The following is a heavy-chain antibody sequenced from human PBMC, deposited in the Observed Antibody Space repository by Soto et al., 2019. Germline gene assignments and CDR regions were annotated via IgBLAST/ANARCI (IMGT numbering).Heavy chain of an antibody. CDR2: ISSDGSAT. V-gene: IGHV3-74*01. CDR3: ARDPSCTKASCYLPV. D-gene: IGHD2-8*01. CDR1: GFTFSSYL. J-gene: IGHJ6*02. Sequence: PGGSLRLSCAASGFTFSSYLMHWVRQAPGKGLEWVSRISSDGSATNYADSVKGRFTISRDNAKNTLYLQMNSLRAEDTAVYYCARDPSCTKASCYLPVWGHGTTVTVS.